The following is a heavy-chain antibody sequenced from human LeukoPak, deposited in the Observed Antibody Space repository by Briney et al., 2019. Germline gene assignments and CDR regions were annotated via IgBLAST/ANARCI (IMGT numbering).Heavy chain of an antibody. CDR3: AREGYYGSGSYYRGDAFDI. CDR1: GGTFSSYA. J-gene: IGHJ3*02. Sequence: SVKVSCKASGGTFSSYAISWVRQAPGQGLEWMGGIIPIFGTANYAQKFQGRVTITADESTSIAYMELSSLRSEDTAVYYCAREGYYGSGSYYRGDAFDIWGQGTMVTVSS. V-gene: IGHV1-69*13. CDR2: IIPIFGTA. D-gene: IGHD3-10*01.